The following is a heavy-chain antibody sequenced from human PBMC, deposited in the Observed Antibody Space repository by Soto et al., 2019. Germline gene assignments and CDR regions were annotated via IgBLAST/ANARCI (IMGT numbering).Heavy chain of an antibody. D-gene: IGHD2-8*02. J-gene: IGHJ4*02. Sequence: QVQLQQWGAGLLKPSETLSLTCAVYGGSFSGYYWTWIRQPPGTGLEWIGEINHSGSTNYHPSLKSRVTISVDASENQFSLKLPSVTAADTAVYYCARDKITGLFDYWGQGTLVTVSS. V-gene: IGHV4-34*01. CDR3: ARDKITGLFDY. CDR1: GGSFSGYY. CDR2: INHSGST.